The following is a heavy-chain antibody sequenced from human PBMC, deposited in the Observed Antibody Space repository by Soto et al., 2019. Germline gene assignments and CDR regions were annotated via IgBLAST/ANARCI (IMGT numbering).Heavy chain of an antibody. CDR3: ARDSFEDYDFWSGYYHYGMDV. D-gene: IGHD3-3*01. CDR2: INPNSGGT. Sequence: GASVKVSCKASGYTFTGYYMHWVRQAPGQGLEWMGWINPNSGGTNYEQKFQGWVTMTRDTSISTAYIELSRLRFDDTAVYYCARDSFEDYDFWSGYYHYGMDVWGQGTTVTVSS. CDR1: GYTFTGYY. V-gene: IGHV1-2*04. J-gene: IGHJ6*02.